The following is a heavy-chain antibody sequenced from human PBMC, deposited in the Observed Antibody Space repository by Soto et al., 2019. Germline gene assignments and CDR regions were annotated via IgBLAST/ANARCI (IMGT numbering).Heavy chain of an antibody. CDR2: IYYSGST. CDR3: AEGLSSYDFWSGYRTNYYYGMDV. Sequence: PSETLSLTCTVSGGSISSSSYYWGWIRQPPGKGLERIGSIYYSGSTYYNPSLKSRVTISVDTSKNQFSLKLSSVTAADTAVYYCAEGLSSYDFWSGYRTNYYYGMDVWGQGTTVTVSS. D-gene: IGHD3-3*01. CDR1: GGSISSSSYY. J-gene: IGHJ6*02. V-gene: IGHV4-39*01.